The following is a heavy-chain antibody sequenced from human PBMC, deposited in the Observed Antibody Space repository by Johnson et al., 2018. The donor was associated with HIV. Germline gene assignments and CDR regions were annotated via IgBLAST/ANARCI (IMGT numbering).Heavy chain of an antibody. Sequence: VQLVESGGGLVQPGRSLRLSCAASGFTFSSNYMSWVRQAPGKGLEWVSVIYSGGSTFYADSVKGRFTISRDNSKNTLFLQMNSLRAEDTAAYFCAKNHFDSSALEAFDIWGQGTMVTVSS. CDR1: GFTFSSNY. CDR2: IYSGGST. D-gene: IGHD3-22*01. V-gene: IGHV3-66*01. CDR3: AKNHFDSSALEAFDI. J-gene: IGHJ3*02.